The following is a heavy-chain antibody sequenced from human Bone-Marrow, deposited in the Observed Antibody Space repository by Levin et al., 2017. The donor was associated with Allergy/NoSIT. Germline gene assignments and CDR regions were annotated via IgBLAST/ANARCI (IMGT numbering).Heavy chain of an antibody. V-gene: IGHV1-69*02. J-gene: IGHJ6*03. Sequence: RASVKVSCKTSGDTFRTFTFSWVRQAPGQGLEWMGRIIPILDIANYAQTFRGRVTITADRSTSTAYMEMTSLTSEDTAVYFCAAVPGSHFYHYYMDTWGKGTTVTVS. D-gene: IGHD6-19*01. CDR1: GDTFRTFT. CDR2: IIPILDIA. CDR3: AAVPGSHFYHYYMDT.